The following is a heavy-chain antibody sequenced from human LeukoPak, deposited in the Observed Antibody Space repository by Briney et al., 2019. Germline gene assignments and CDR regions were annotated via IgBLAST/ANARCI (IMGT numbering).Heavy chain of an antibody. CDR3: ATYYDSSGFDY. D-gene: IGHD3-22*01. CDR1: GGSISSGGYS. Sequence: PSQTLSLTCAVSGGSISSGGYSWSWIRQPPGKGLEWIGYIYHSGSTYYNPSLKSRVTISVDRSKNQFSLKLSSVTAADTAVYYCATYYDSSGFDYWGQGTLVTVSS. J-gene: IGHJ4*02. CDR2: IYHSGST. V-gene: IGHV4-30-2*01.